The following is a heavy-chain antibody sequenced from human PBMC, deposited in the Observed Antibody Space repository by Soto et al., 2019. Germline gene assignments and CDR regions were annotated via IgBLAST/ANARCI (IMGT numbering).Heavy chain of an antibody. D-gene: IGHD6-13*01. CDR1: GDSVSSGAYY. Sequence: QVKLQESGPGLVKPSETLSLTCTVSGDSVSSGAYYWSWVRQPPGKGLEWIGYIYYNAITNSNPSLKSQVTILVGTSKSEISLTLNSVTAADTAVYYCARANIAAAGTIFDPWGQGVLVTVSA. J-gene: IGHJ5*02. V-gene: IGHV4-61*08. CDR3: ARANIAAAGTIFDP. CDR2: IYYNAIT.